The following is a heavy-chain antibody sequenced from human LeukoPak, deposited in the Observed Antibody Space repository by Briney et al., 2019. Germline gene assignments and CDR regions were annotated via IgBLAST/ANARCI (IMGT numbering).Heavy chain of an antibody. J-gene: IGHJ6*02. CDR1: GGSISSGNFY. D-gene: IGHD3-10*01. CDR2: IHNRGST. Sequence: SETLSLTCTVSGGSISSGNFYWSWIPQHPGKGLEWIGYIHNRGSTNYNPSLKSRVTISVDTSKNQFSLKLSSVTAADTAVYYCARGPYGSGSYYNLHYYYYGMDVWGQGTTVTVSS. V-gene: IGHV4-31*03. CDR3: ARGPYGSGSYYNLHYYYYGMDV.